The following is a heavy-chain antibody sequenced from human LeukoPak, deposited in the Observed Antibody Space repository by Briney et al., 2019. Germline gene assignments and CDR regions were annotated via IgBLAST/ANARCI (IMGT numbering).Heavy chain of an antibody. J-gene: IGHJ4*02. CDR1: GFTFSNHG. Sequence: PTGGSLRLSCAASGFTFSNHGMNWVRQAPGKGLEWVSAISGSGGSTYYADSVKGRFTISRDNSKNTLSLQMNSLRAEDTAVYYCAKDAYLIAVTGNYFDYWGQGTLVTVSS. V-gene: IGHV3-23*01. CDR2: ISGSGGST. CDR3: AKDAYLIAVTGNYFDY. D-gene: IGHD6-19*01.